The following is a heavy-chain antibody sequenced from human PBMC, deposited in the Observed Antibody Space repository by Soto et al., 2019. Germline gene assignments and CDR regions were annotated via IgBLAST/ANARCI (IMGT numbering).Heavy chain of an antibody. Sequence: EVQLVESGGGLVKPGGSLRLSCAASGFTFSSYSMNWVRQAPGKGLEWVSSISSSSSYIYYADSVKGRFTISRDNAKNSLYLQMNSLRAEDTAVYYCAREHTTVTNGFDPWGQGTLVTVSS. D-gene: IGHD4-17*01. V-gene: IGHV3-21*01. CDR2: ISSSSSYI. J-gene: IGHJ5*02. CDR1: GFTFSSYS. CDR3: AREHTTVTNGFDP.